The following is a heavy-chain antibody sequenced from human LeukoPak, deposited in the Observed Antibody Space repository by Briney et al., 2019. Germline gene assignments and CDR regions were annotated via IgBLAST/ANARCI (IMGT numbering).Heavy chain of an antibody. CDR1: GYTFTSYG. V-gene: IGHV1-18*01. D-gene: IGHD5-18*01. CDR2: ISAYNGNT. CDR3: ARELYSYGSLGIDY. Sequence: AALVKVSCKASGYTFTSYGISWVRQAPGQGLEWMGWISAYNGNTNYAQKLQGRVTMTTDTSTSTAYMELRSLRSDDTAVYYCARELYSYGSLGIDYWGQGTLVTVSS. J-gene: IGHJ4*02.